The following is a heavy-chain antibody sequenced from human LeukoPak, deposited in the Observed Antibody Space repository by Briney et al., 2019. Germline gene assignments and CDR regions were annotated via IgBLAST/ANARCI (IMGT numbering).Heavy chain of an antibody. CDR2: ISWNGDTT. Sequence: GGSLRLSCAASGFRFDGHGMNWVRQVPGKGLEWVADISWNGDTTGYADSVKGRFTISRDNAKNSLYLQMHSLRAEDTAVYYCARGGFVFDIWGQGTVVTVSS. CDR3: ARGGFVFDI. D-gene: IGHD3-10*01. J-gene: IGHJ3*02. V-gene: IGHV3-20*04. CDR1: GFRFDGHG.